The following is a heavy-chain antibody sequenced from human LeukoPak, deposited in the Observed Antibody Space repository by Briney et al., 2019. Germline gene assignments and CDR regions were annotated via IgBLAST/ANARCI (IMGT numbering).Heavy chain of an antibody. V-gene: IGHV3-20*04. J-gene: IGHJ4*02. CDR2: INWNGGRT. D-gene: IGHD6-19*01. Sequence: GGSLRLSCAASGFTFNDYGMSWVRQAPGKGLEWVSGINWNGGRTGYADSMKGRFTISRDNAKNSLYLQMNSLRAEDTAVYYCTRGGSSGWEFDDWGQGTLVTVSS. CDR1: GFTFNDYG. CDR3: TRGGSSGWEFDD.